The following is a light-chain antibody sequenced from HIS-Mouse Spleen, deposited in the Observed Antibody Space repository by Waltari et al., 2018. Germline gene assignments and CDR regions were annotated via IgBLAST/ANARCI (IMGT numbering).Light chain of an antibody. CDR1: SSDVGGDNY. V-gene: IGLV2-8*01. Sequence: QSALTQPPSASGSPGQSAPTSCTGTSSDVGGDNYVSWYQQHPGKAPKLMIYEASKRPSGVPDRFSGSKSGNTASLTVSGLQAEDEADYYCSSYAGSNNLVFGGGTKLTVL. CDR2: EAS. J-gene: IGLJ2*01. CDR3: SSYAGSNNLV.